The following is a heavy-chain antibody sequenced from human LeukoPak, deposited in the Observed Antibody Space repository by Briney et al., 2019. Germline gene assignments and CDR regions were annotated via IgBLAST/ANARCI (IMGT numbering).Heavy chain of an antibody. Sequence: ASVKVSCKASGYTFTSYGISWVRQAPGQGLGWMGWISAYNGNTNYAQKLQGRVTMTTDTSTSTAYMELRGLRSDDTAVYYCARVNTIFGVVINLGYWGQGTLVTVSS. V-gene: IGHV1-18*01. D-gene: IGHD3-3*01. CDR2: ISAYNGNT. J-gene: IGHJ4*02. CDR3: ARVNTIFGVVINLGY. CDR1: GYTFTSYG.